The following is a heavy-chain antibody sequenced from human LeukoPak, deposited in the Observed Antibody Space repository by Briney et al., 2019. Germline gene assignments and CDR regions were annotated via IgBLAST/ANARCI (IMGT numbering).Heavy chain of an antibody. CDR1: GFTFSSYS. CDR3: AKDGGIWSPAYHFDY. CDR2: ISSSSSYI. J-gene: IGHJ4*02. V-gene: IGHV3-21*01. D-gene: IGHD6-13*01. Sequence: GGSLRLSCAASGFTFSSYSMNWVRQAPGKGLEWVSSISSSSSYIYYADSVKGRFTISRDNAKNSLYLQMNSLRVEDTAVYSCAKDGGIWSPAYHFDYWGQGALVTVSS.